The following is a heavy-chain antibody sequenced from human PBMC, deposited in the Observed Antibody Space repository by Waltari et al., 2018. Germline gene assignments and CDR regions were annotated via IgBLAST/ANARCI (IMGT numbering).Heavy chain of an antibody. J-gene: IGHJ6*02. CDR1: EYTFTSSY. Sequence: QVQLVQSGAEVKKPGASVKISCKTSEYTFTSSYVHWVRQAPGQGLEWMGIINPSGGSTIYAQKFQGRVTMTRDTSTSTVYMELSSLRSEDTAVYYCASDTGALWTDVWGQGTTVTVSS. CDR2: INPSGGST. V-gene: IGHV1-46*01. D-gene: IGHD2-21*01. CDR3: ASDTGALWTDV.